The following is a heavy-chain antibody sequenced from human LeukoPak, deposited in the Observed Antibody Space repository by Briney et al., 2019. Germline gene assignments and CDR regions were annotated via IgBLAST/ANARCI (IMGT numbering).Heavy chain of an antibody. J-gene: IGHJ4*02. D-gene: IGHD6-13*01. CDR3: TREAAAGIDY. Sequence: GGSLRLSCAASGFTFSTYWMSWVRQAPGKGLEWVANIEQDGSEKYYLDSVKGRFTISRDNAKNSLYLQMNSLRAEDTAVYFCTREAAAGIDYWGQGTLVTVSS. V-gene: IGHV3-7*01. CDR2: IEQDGSEK. CDR1: GFTFSTYW.